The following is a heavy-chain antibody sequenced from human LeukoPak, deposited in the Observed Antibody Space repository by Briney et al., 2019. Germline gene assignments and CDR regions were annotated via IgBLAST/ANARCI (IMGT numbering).Heavy chain of an antibody. Sequence: RPGGSLRLSCAASGFTFSDYYMSWIRQAPGKGLEWVSYISSSGSTIYYADSVKGRFTISRDNAKNSLYLQMNSLRAEDTAVYYCARARVTMVRGARGPVYFDYWGQGTLVTVSS. V-gene: IGHV3-11*01. CDR1: GFTFSDYY. J-gene: IGHJ4*02. D-gene: IGHD3-10*01. CDR3: ARARVTMVRGARGPVYFDY. CDR2: ISSSGSTI.